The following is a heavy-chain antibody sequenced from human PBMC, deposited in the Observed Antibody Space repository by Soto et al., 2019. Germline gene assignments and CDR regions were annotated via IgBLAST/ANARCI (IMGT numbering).Heavy chain of an antibody. D-gene: IGHD3-16*01. Sequence: ASVKVSCKASGGTFSSYAISWVRQAPGQGLEWMGGIIPIFGTANYAQKFQGRVTITADESTSTAYMELSSLRSEDTAVYYCAILPSTYTTNAFDIWGKGTMVTVS. CDR2: IIPIFGTA. CDR3: AILPSTYTTNAFDI. CDR1: GGTFSSYA. J-gene: IGHJ3*02. V-gene: IGHV1-69*13.